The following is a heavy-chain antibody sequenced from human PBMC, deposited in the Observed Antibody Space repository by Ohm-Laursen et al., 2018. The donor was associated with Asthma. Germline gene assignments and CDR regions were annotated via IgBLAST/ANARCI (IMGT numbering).Heavy chain of an antibody. V-gene: IGHV3-30-3*01. D-gene: IGHD4-17*01. CDR2: ISYDGNNK. CDR1: GFTFRSYA. CDR3: ARERGSVTIYFYFDY. J-gene: IGHJ4*02. Sequence: SLRLSCAASGFTFRSYAMHWVRQAPGKGLEWVAVISYDGNNKYYADSVKGRFTISRDNSKNTLYLQMNTLRAEDTAVYYCARERGSVTIYFYFDYWGQGTLVTVSS.